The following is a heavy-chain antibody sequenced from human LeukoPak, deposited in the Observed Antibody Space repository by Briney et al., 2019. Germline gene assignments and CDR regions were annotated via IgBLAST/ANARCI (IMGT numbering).Heavy chain of an antibody. J-gene: IGHJ4*02. D-gene: IGHD6-19*01. CDR2: IYYSGST. V-gene: IGHV4-39*01. CDR3: ARPYSSGWYGIDY. Sequence: KPSETLSLTCTVSGGSTSSSSYYWGWIRQPPGKGLEWIGSIYYSGSTYYNPSLKSRVTISVDTSKNQFSLKLSSVTAADTAVYYCARPYSSGWYGIDYWGQGTLVTVSS. CDR1: GGSTSSSSYY.